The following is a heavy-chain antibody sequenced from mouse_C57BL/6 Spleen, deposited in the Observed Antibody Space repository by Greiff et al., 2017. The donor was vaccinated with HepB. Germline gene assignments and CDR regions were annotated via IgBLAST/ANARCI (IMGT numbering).Heavy chain of an antibody. Sequence: VQLQQSGPVLVKPGASVKMSCKASGYTFTDYYMNWVKQSHGKSLEWIGVINPYNGGTSYNQKFKGKATLTVDKSSSTAYMELNSLTSEDSAVYYCARGGPYGGFAYWGQGTLVTVSA. CDR3: ARGGPYGGFAY. CDR1: GYTFTDYY. CDR2: INPYNGGT. D-gene: IGHD1-1*01. J-gene: IGHJ3*01. V-gene: IGHV1-19*01.